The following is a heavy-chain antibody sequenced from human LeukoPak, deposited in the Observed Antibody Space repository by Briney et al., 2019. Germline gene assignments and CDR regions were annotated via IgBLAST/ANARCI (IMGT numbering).Heavy chain of an antibody. CDR3: ARDLYYGSASPRLDY. J-gene: IGHJ4*02. V-gene: IGHV3-30*03. D-gene: IGHD3-10*01. CDR1: GFTFSSYG. CDR2: ISYDGSNK. Sequence: GGSLRLSCAASGFTFSSYGMHWVRQAPGKGLEWVAVISYDGSNKYYADSVKGRFTISRDNSKNTLYLQMNSLRVEDTAIYYCARDLYYGSASPRLDYWGQGTLVTVSS.